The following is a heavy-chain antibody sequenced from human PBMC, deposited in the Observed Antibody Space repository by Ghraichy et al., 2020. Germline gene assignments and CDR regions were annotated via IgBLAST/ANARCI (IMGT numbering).Heavy chain of an antibody. J-gene: IGHJ6*02. Sequence: ASVKVSCKASGYTFNNYDLNWVRQAAGQGLEWMGWMNPNSGDTHYAPKFQGRVTMTRDTSITTAYMELSSLTSEDTALYYCARGREITMVHGLIHYNYYGLDVWGQGTTVTVSS. CDR1: GYTFNNYD. V-gene: IGHV1-8*01. CDR2: MNPNSGDT. CDR3: ARGREITMVHGLIHYNYYGLDV. D-gene: IGHD3-10*01.